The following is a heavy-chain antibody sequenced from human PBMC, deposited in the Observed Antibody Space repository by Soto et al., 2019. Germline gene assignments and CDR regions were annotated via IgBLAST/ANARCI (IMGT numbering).Heavy chain of an antibody. CDR2: VSGRGGST. J-gene: IGHJ6*02. CDR1: GFTFNHYA. Sequence: GGSLRLSCSASGFTFNHYAMSWVRQAPGKGLEWVSAVSGRGGSTKYADSVKGRFVISRDNSNSMLFLQMDSLRGEDTAVYYCAKDSTVTTSLYFYYYGFDVWGQGTTVTVSS. CDR3: AKDSTVTTSLYFYYYGFDV. V-gene: IGHV3-23*01. D-gene: IGHD4-17*01.